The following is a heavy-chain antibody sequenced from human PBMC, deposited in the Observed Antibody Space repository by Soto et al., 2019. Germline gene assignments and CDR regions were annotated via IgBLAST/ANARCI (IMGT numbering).Heavy chain of an antibody. CDR1: GFTFSSYA. D-gene: IGHD6-6*01. CDR2: ISGNGGRI. V-gene: IGHV3-23*01. Sequence: GGSLRLSCAASGFTFSSYALTSVRQAPGQGLEWVSAISGNGGRISYADSVKGRFTFSRDNSKNTLYLQLHSLRAEDTAVDYCAKFSAHSRFDISSAPDYWGQGTLVTVSS. J-gene: IGHJ4*02. CDR3: AKFSAHSRFDISSAPDY.